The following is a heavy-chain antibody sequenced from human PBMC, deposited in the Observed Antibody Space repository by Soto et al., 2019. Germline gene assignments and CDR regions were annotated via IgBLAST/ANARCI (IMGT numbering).Heavy chain of an antibody. CDR2: INPSGGSP. Sequence: QVQLVQSGAEVKKPGASVKVSCKASGYTFTSCFMHWVRQAPGQGLEWVGIINPSGGSPTYAQNFQGRVTMTTDTSTSTVYMELSSLRSADTAMYHCAREYSSSHDYWGQGTLVTVSS. CDR3: AREYSSSHDY. V-gene: IGHV1-46*01. D-gene: IGHD6-6*01. J-gene: IGHJ4*02. CDR1: GYTFTSCF.